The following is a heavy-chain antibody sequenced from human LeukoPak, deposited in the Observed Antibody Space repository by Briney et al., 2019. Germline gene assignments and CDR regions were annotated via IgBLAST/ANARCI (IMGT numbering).Heavy chain of an antibody. J-gene: IGHJ4*02. CDR1: GYTFTSYG. CDR3: ARDLGYCSGGSCYSGGPSFY. Sequence: ASVKVSCKASGYTFTSYGISWVRQAPGQGPEWMGWISAYNGNTNYAQKLQGRVTMTTDTSTSTAYMELRSLRSDDTAVYYCARDLGYCSGGSCYSGGPSFYWGQGTLVTVSS. CDR2: ISAYNGNT. D-gene: IGHD2-15*01. V-gene: IGHV1-18*01.